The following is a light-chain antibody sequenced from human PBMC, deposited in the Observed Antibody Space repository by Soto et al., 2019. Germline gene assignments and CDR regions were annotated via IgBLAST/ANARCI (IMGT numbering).Light chain of an antibody. CDR2: GAS. CDR1: QSLTSSY. Sequence: EVVLTQSPGTLSLSPGETATLSCRASQSLTSSYLAWYQQRPGQAPSLLIYGASSRATGIPDRFSGSGSGTDFTLTISRLEPEDFAVYYCQQYGSSPITFGQGTRLEIK. J-gene: IGKJ5*01. V-gene: IGKV3-20*01. CDR3: QQYGSSPIT.